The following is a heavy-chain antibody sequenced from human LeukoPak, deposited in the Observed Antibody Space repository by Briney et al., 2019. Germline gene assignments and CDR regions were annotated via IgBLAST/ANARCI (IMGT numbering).Heavy chain of an antibody. V-gene: IGHV3-7*03. D-gene: IGHD1-14*01. CDR2: IKQDGNEK. CDR1: VFTFSSYW. Sequence: PGGSLRLSSAASVFTFSSYWMSWVREAPGKGVESVAHIKQDGNEKYCVDSVKGRFTISRDNAKNSLYLQMNSLKTEDTAVYYCTRDLGANRKTPDCSDYWGQGTLVTVSS. J-gene: IGHJ4*02. CDR3: TRDLGANRKTPDCSDY.